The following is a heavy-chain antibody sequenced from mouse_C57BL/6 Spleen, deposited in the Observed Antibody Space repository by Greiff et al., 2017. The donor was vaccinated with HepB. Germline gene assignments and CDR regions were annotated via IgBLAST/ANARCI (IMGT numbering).Heavy chain of an antibody. V-gene: IGHV1-76*01. Sequence: QVQLKESGAELVRPGASVKLSCKASGYTFTDYYINWVKQRPGQGLEWIARIYPGSGNTYYNEKFKGKATLTAEKSSSTAYMQLSSLTSEDSAVYFCARSGDITTVVAFDYWGQGTTLTVSS. D-gene: IGHD1-1*01. CDR2: IYPGSGNT. CDR1: GYTFTDYY. J-gene: IGHJ2*01. CDR3: ARSGDITTVVAFDY.